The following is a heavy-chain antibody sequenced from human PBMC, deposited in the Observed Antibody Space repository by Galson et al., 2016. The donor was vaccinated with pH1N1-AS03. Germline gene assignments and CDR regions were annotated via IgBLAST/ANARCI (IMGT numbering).Heavy chain of an antibody. Sequence: VKVSCKASGLTFSSYAISWVRQAPGQGLEWMGGVKGVFRTTNYAQKFQGRIKITMDQSTGTAYMEVSSLRAEDTAVYYCATAGNYFDIRRFDYWGQGTPVTVFS. CDR2: VKGVFRTT. J-gene: IGHJ4*02. CDR3: ATAGNYFDIRRFDY. V-gene: IGHV1-69*13. CDR1: GLTFSSYA. D-gene: IGHD3-9*01.